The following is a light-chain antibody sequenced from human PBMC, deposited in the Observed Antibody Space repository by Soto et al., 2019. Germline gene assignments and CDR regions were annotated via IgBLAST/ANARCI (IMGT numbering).Light chain of an antibody. V-gene: IGKV3-15*01. CDR3: QQYNNFWT. CDR1: QNVNSN. J-gene: IGKJ1*01. CDR2: GAS. Sequence: EIVMTQSPATLSVSQGERATVSCRASQNVNSNLAWYQQKPGQAPRPLIYGASTRATGIPARFSGSGSGTEFTRTISSLQSEDFAVYYCQQYNNFWTFGQGTKVEIK.